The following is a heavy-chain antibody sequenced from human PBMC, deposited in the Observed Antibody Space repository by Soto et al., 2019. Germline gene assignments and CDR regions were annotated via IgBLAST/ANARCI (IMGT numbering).Heavy chain of an antibody. J-gene: IGHJ5*02. CDR1: GFTFSSYS. CDR2: ISSSSSYI. V-gene: IGHV3-21*01. CDR3: ARDRAARGWYDP. D-gene: IGHD6-6*01. Sequence: EVQLVESGGGLVKPGGSLRLSCAASGFTFSSYSMNWVRQAPGKGLEWVSSISSSSSYIYYADSVKGRFTISRDNAKNSLYLQMNSLRAEDTAAYYCARDRAARGWYDPWGQGTLVTVSS.